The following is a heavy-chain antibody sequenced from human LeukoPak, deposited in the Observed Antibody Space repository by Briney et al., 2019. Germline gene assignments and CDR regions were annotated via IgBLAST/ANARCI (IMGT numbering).Heavy chain of an antibody. CDR2: TYYRSKWYN. J-gene: IGHJ6*02. V-gene: IGHV6-1*01. Sequence: SQTLSLTCALSGDSVSSNSAAWNWIRQSPSRGLEWLGRTYYRSKWYNDYAVSVKSRITINPDTSKNQFSLQLNSVTPEDTAVYYCARDREYCSGGSCYSISINYYGMDVWGQGTTVTVSS. D-gene: IGHD2-15*01. CDR1: GDSVSSNSAA. CDR3: ARDREYCSGGSCYSISINYYGMDV.